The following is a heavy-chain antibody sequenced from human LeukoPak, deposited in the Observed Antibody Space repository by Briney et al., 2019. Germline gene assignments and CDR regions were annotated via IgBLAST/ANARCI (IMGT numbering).Heavy chain of an antibody. D-gene: IGHD6-19*01. CDR3: ARPGIAVADQYYFDY. CDR2: ISYE. V-gene: IGHV3-30*04. CDR1: GFTFSSYA. Sequence: GGSLRLSCAASGFTFSSYAMHWVRQAPGKGLEWVAVISYEYYADSVKGRFTISRDNSKNTLYLQMNSLRAEDTAVYYCARPGIAVADQYYFDYWGQGTLVTASS. J-gene: IGHJ4*02.